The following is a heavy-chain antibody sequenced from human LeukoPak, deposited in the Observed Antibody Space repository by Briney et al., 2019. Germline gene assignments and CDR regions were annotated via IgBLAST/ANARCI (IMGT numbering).Heavy chain of an antibody. CDR3: ARIRRWAGTTRMNWFDP. Sequence: SETLSLTCAISGGSISGTAYYWGWIRQPPGKGLEWIGSIYYSGSTYYNPSLKSRVTISVDTSKNQFSLKLSSVTAADTAVYYCARIRRWAGTTRMNWFDPWGQGTLVTVSS. CDR2: IYYSGST. CDR1: GGSISGTAYY. J-gene: IGHJ5*02. V-gene: IGHV4-39*07. D-gene: IGHD1-1*01.